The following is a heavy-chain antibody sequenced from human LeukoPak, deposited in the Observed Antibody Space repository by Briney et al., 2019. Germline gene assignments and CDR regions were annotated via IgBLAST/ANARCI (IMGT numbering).Heavy chain of an antibody. D-gene: IGHD1-1*01. CDR3: ARHQSNWPFDC. CDR2: INHSGST. CDR1: GGSFSGYY. Sequence: SETLCLTCAVYGGSFSGYYWSWIRQPPGKGLEWIGEINHSGSTNYNPSLKSRVTISVDTSKNQFSLKLSSVTAADTAVYYCARHQSNWPFDCWGQGTLVTVSS. V-gene: IGHV4-34*01. J-gene: IGHJ4*02.